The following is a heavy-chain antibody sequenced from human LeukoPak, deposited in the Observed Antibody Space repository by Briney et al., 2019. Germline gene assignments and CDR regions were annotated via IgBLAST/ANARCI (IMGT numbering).Heavy chain of an antibody. CDR2: INHSGST. CDR1: GGSFSGYY. Sequence: ASETLSLTCAVYGGSFSGYYWSWIRQPPGKGLEWIGEINHSGSTNYNPSLKSRVTISVDTSKNQFSLKLSSVTAADTAVYYCASPLLYTIFGVVIAAGPGAFDIWGQGTMVTVSS. CDR3: ASPLLYTIFGVVIAAGPGAFDI. V-gene: IGHV4-34*01. J-gene: IGHJ3*02. D-gene: IGHD3-3*01.